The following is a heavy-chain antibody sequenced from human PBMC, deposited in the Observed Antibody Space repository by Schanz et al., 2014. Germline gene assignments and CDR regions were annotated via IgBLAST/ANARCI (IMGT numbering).Heavy chain of an antibody. Sequence: VQLVQSGAEVKKPGSSVKVSCKASGGTFSTYPINWLRQAPGQGLEWMGRIIPILGIANYAQKFQGRVTMTADTSTSTAYMDLRSLRSEDTAMYYCARDYYDSSGYYYCDYWGQGTLVTVSS. J-gene: IGHJ4*02. V-gene: IGHV1-69*04. CDR2: IIPILGIA. CDR1: GGTFSTYP. D-gene: IGHD3-22*01. CDR3: ARDYYDSSGYYYCDY.